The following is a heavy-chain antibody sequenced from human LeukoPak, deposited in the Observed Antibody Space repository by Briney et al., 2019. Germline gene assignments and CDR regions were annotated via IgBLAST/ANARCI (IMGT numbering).Heavy chain of an antibody. CDR3: AREEANTRIHFDY. CDR1: GYTFTGYY. V-gene: IGHV1-2*02. D-gene: IGHD3-22*01. J-gene: IGHJ4*02. CDR2: INPNTDYT. Sequence: ASVKLSCKASGYTFTGYYIHWVRQAPGQGLEWMGYINPNTDYTNYAQNFQDRVTMTRDTSISTAFMERSSLRSDDTAVYCAREEANTRIHFDYWGQGTLVSVSS.